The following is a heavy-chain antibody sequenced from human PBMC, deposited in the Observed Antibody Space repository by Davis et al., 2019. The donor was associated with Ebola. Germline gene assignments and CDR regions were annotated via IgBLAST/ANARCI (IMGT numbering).Heavy chain of an antibody. CDR1: GFTFSSYA. D-gene: IGHD2-15*01. Sequence: GESLKISCAASGFTFSSYAMSWVRQAPGKGLEWVSVISGSGGSTDYADSVKGRFTISRDNSRNTLYLQMNSLKTEDTAVYYCTRHEEGPPGVVVVVVEDLDYWGQGTLVTVSS. CDR3: TRHEEGPPGVVVVVVEDLDY. J-gene: IGHJ4*02. V-gene: IGHV3-23*01. CDR2: ISGSGGST.